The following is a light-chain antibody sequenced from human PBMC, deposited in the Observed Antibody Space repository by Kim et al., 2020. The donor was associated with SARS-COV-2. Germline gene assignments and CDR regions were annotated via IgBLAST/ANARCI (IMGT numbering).Light chain of an antibody. CDR1: QDINNY. V-gene: IGKV1-16*02. J-gene: IGKJ4*01. CDR2: AAS. Sequence: ASVGDRVTITCRASQDINNYLVWFQQKPGQAPKSLIYAASSLQSGVPSKFIGSGSGTDFTLTITSLQPEDFASYYCQQYKSYPFTFGGGTKVDIK. CDR3: QQYKSYPFT.